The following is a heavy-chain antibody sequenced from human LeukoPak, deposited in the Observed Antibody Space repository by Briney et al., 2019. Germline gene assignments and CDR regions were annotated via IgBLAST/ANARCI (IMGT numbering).Heavy chain of an antibody. Sequence: GGSLRLSCAASGLTFSSYSMNWVRQAPGKGLEWVSSISSSSSYIYYADSVKGRFTISRDNAKNSLYLQMNSLRAEDTAVYYCARDFLEIGAFDIWGQGTMVTVSS. J-gene: IGHJ3*02. D-gene: IGHD3-3*01. CDR3: ARDFLEIGAFDI. CDR2: ISSSSSYI. V-gene: IGHV3-21*01. CDR1: GLTFSSYS.